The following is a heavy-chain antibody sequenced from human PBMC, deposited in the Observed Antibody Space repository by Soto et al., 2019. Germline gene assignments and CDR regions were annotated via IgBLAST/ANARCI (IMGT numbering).Heavy chain of an antibody. V-gene: IGHV4-4*07. CDR1: GDSISSHY. Sequence: QVQLQESGPGLVKPSETLSLTCTVSGDSISSHYWSWIRQPAGKGLEWIGRIYPSGSTNYNPSLNRRVTMSVDTSKNQFSLRLSSVTAADTAVYYCARPWYSSSWYEDYWGRGTLVTVSS. J-gene: IGHJ4*02. CDR2: IYPSGST. D-gene: IGHD6-13*01. CDR3: ARPWYSSSWYEDY.